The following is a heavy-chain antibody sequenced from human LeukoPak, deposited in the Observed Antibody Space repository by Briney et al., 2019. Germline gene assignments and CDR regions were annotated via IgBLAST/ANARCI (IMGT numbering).Heavy chain of an antibody. Sequence: PSETLSLTCAVYGGSFSGYYWSWIRQPPGKGQEWIGEINHSGSTNYNPSLKSRVTISVDTSKNQFSLKLSSVTAADTAVYYCARGPGTTVTHFDYWGQGTLVTVSS. CDR3: ARGPGTTVTHFDY. CDR2: INHSGST. J-gene: IGHJ4*02. D-gene: IGHD4-17*01. V-gene: IGHV4-34*01. CDR1: GGSFSGYY.